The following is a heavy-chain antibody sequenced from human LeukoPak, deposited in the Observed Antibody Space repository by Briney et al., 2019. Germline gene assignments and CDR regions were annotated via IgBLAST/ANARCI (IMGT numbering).Heavy chain of an antibody. J-gene: IGHJ6*02. V-gene: IGHV1-24*01. Sequence: ASVKVSCKVSGYTLTELSMHWVRQAPGKGLEWMGGFDPEDGETIYAQKFQGRVTMTEDTSTDTAYMELSSLRSEDTVVYYCATGAWFGELRPSYYYGMDVWGQGTTVTVSS. CDR2: FDPEDGET. CDR1: GYTLTELS. D-gene: IGHD3-10*01. CDR3: ATGAWFGELRPSYYYGMDV.